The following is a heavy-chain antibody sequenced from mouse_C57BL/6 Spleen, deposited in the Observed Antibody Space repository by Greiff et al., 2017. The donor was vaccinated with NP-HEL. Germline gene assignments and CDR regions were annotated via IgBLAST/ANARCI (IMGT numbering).Heavy chain of an antibody. D-gene: IGHD2-1*01. CDR1: GYSFTDYN. Sequence: EVQLQQSGPELVKPGASVKISCKASGYSFTDYNMNWVKQSNGKSLEWIGVINPNYGTTSYNQKFKGKATLTVDQSSSTAYMQLNSLTSEESAVYYCARSIYYGNHGAMDYWGQGTSVTVSS. CDR3: ARSIYYGNHGAMDY. V-gene: IGHV1-39*01. J-gene: IGHJ4*01. CDR2: INPNYGTT.